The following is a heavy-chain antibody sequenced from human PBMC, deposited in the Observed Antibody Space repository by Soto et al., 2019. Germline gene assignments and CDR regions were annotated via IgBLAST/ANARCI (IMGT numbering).Heavy chain of an antibody. CDR2: VNAAANDI. V-gene: IGHV3-48*02. Sequence: EVQLVESGGGLVQPGGSLRLSCAASGFTFSIFSMSWVRQAPGKGLEWISYVNAAANDIYYTDSVRGRFTISRDNAKNSLYRQMNSLRDDDTAVYYYVRDRMWEQWLGPHDAFEIWGQGTMVTVS. J-gene: IGHJ3*02. D-gene: IGHD6-19*01. CDR3: VRDRMWEQWLGPHDAFEI. CDR1: GFTFSIFS.